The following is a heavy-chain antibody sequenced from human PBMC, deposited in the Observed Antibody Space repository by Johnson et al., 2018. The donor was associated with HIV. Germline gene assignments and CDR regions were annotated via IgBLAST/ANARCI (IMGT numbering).Heavy chain of an antibody. CDR1: GFNVSSNY. V-gene: IGHV3-66*01. Sequence: VQLVESGGALVQSGGSLRLSCAASGFNVSSNYMSWVRQAPGKGLEWVSLIYSGGTTYYTDSVKGRFTISRDNSKHTLYLQLNSLRDEDTAAYYCTRDPFPRFYAFDLWGQGTMVTVSS. CDR3: TRDPFPRFYAFDL. J-gene: IGHJ3*01. CDR2: IYSGGTT.